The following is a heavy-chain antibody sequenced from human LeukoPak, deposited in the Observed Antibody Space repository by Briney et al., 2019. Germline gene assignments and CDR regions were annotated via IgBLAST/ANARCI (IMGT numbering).Heavy chain of an antibody. Sequence: GESLKISCKGSGYSFPSYWIAWVRQMPGKGLEWMGIIYPGDSDTRYSPSLQGQVTISADKSISTAYLQWSSLKASDTAMYYCARRDCSGGTCYSTYWGQGTLVTVSS. J-gene: IGHJ4*02. CDR3: ARRDCSGGTCYSTY. V-gene: IGHV5-51*01. CDR1: GYSFPSYW. CDR2: IYPGDSDT. D-gene: IGHD2-15*01.